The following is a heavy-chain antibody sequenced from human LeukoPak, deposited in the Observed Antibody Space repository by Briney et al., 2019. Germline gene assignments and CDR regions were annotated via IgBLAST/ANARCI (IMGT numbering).Heavy chain of an antibody. Sequence: PSETLSLTCTVSGGSISGYYWSWIRQPPGKGLEWIGYIYYSGSTNYNPSLKSRVTISVDTSKNQFSLKLSSVTAADTAVYYCARLPSGYCSGGSCYPVDGMDVWGQGTTVTVSS. D-gene: IGHD2-15*01. V-gene: IGHV4-59*08. CDR3: ARLPSGYCSGGSCYPVDGMDV. CDR2: IYYSGST. CDR1: GGSISGYY. J-gene: IGHJ6*02.